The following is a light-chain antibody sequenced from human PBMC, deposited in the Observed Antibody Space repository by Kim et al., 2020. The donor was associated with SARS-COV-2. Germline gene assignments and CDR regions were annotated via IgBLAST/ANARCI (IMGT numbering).Light chain of an antibody. Sequence: RMVTISCSGSSSNIGNNAVNWYQQLPGKAPKLLLYYDDLLPAGVSDRFSGSKSGTSASLAISGLQSEDEADYYCAAWDDSLNAVVFGGGTKLTVL. V-gene: IGLV1-36*01. J-gene: IGLJ2*01. CDR2: YDD. CDR3: AAWDDSLNAVV. CDR1: SSNIGNNA.